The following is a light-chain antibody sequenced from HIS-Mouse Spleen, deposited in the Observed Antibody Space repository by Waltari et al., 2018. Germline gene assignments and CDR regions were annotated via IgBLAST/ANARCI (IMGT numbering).Light chain of an antibody. CDR1: SSDVGGYHY. CDR3: SSYAGSNNLV. V-gene: IGLV2-8*01. Sequence: QSALTQPPSASGSPGQSVTISCTGTSSDVGGYHYVPWYQQHPGKAPKLMIHEVSKRPSGVPDRFSGSKSGNTASLTVSGLQAEDEADYYCSSYAGSNNLVFGGGTKLTVL. J-gene: IGLJ2*01. CDR2: EVS.